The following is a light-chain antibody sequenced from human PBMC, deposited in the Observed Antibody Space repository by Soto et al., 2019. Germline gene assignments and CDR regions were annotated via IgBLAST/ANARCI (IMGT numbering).Light chain of an antibody. V-gene: IGKV1-17*01. CDR2: AAS. CDR1: QGIRND. J-gene: IGKJ1*01. CDR3: QHYNIYSPWT. Sequence: DIQMTQSPSSLSASVGDRVTITCRASQGIRNDLGWYQQKPGKAPKRLIYAASSLQSGVPSRFSGSGSGTEFTLTISGLQPDDFATYYCQHYNIYSPWTFGQGTKVDIK.